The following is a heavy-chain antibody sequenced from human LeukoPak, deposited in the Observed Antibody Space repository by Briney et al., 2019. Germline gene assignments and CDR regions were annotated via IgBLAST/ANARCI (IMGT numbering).Heavy chain of an antibody. CDR3: ARAAAVAVDC. CDR2: IYTSGST. Sequence: SETLSLTCTVSGGSISRGSYYWSWIRQPAGKGLEWIGRIYTSGSTTYSPSLESRVTISVDTSKNQFSLKLSSVTAADTAVYYCARAAAVAVDCWGQGTLVTVSS. D-gene: IGHD6-19*01. V-gene: IGHV4-61*02. CDR1: GGSISRGSYY. J-gene: IGHJ4*02.